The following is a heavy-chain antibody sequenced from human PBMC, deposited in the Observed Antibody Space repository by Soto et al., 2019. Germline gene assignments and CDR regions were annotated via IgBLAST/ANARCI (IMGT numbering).Heavy chain of an antibody. CDR3: ARAGTYYYDSSGYFG. Sequence: ASVKVSCKASGYTFTGYYMHWVRQAPGQGLEWMGWINPNSGGTNYAQKFQGRVTMTRDTSISTAYMELSRLRSDDTAVYYCARAGTYYYDSSGYFGWGQGTLVTVSS. V-gene: IGHV1-2*02. CDR1: GYTFTGYY. J-gene: IGHJ4*02. CDR2: INPNSGGT. D-gene: IGHD3-22*01.